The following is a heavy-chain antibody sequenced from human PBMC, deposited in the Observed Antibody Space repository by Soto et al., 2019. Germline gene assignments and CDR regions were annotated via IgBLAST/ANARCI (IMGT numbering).Heavy chain of an antibody. Sequence: ASVKVSCKASGGTFSSYAISWVRQAAGQGLEWMGGSIPIFGTANYAQKFQGRGTITADESTSTAYMELSSLRSEDTAVYYCARASQGIDSSRYHYGVNSSEPWGQATLGIVS. CDR2: SIPIFGTA. D-gene: IGHD3-22*01. V-gene: IGHV1-69*13. CDR1: GGTFSSYA. CDR3: ARASQGIDSSRYHYGVNSSEP. J-gene: IGHJ5*02.